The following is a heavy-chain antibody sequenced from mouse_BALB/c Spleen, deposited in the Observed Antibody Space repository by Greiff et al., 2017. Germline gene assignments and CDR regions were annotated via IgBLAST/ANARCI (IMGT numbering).Heavy chain of an antibody. V-gene: IGHV1S127*01. Sequence: VQLQQPGAELVKPGASVKMSCKASGYTFTSYWMHWVKQRPGQGLEWMGVIDPSDSYTSYNQKFKGKATLTVDTSSSPAYMQLSSLTSEDSAVYYGTRAREVRRDYAMDYWGQGTSVTVSS. CDR2: IDPSDSYT. CDR1: GYTFTSYW. CDR3: TRAREVRRDYAMDY. D-gene: IGHD2-14*01. J-gene: IGHJ4*01.